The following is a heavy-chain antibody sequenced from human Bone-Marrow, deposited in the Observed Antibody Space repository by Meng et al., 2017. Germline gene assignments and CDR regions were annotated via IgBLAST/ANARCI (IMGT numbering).Heavy chain of an antibody. Sequence: SETLSLTCTVSGYSISSGYYWGWIRQPPGKGLEWIGSIYHSGSTYYNPSLKSRVTISVDTSKNQFSLKLSSVTAADTAVYYCARSYYDFWSGYLTPFDYWGRGTLVTVSS. CDR3: ARSYYDFWSGYLTPFDY. CDR1: GYSISSGYY. D-gene: IGHD3-3*01. V-gene: IGHV4-38-2*02. J-gene: IGHJ4*02. CDR2: IYHSGST.